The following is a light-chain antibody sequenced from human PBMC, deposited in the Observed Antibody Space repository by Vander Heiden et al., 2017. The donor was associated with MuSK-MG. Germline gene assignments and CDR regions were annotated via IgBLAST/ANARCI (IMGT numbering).Light chain of an antibody. CDR1: SSDVGGYNY. CDR2: DVS. CDR3: SSYTSSSFGV. J-gene: IGLJ3*02. V-gene: IGLV2-14*01. Sequence: QSALTQPASVSGSPGQSITISCTGTSSDVGGYNYVSWYQQPPGKAPKLMIYDVSNRPSGVSNRFSGSKSGNTASLTISGLQAEDEADYYCSSYTSSSFGVFGGGTKLTVL.